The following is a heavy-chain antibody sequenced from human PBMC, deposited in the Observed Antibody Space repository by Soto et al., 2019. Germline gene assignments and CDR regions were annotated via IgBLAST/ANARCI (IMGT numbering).Heavy chain of an antibody. CDR1: GYTFTSYG. CDR2: ISAYNGNT. J-gene: IGHJ4*02. Sequence: ASVKVSCKASGYTFTSYGISWVRQAPGQGLEWMGRISAYNGNTNYAQKLQGRVTMTTDTSTSTAYMELRSLRSDDTAVYYCARDDTYSGSYHDFDYWGQGTLVTVSS. CDR3: ARDDTYSGSYHDFDY. V-gene: IGHV1-18*01. D-gene: IGHD1-26*01.